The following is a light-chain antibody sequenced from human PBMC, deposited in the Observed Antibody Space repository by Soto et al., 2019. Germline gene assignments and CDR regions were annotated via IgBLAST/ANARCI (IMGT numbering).Light chain of an antibody. J-gene: IGKJ1*01. CDR1: QSVPSDY. V-gene: IGKV3-20*01. CDR3: QQYGNSPT. Sequence: EIVLTQSPGTLSLSPGEGATLSCRASQSVPSDYLAWYQQKPGQAPRLLIYGAFTRATAIPDRFSGSGSGTDFTLSISRLEPEDFAVYWCQQYGNSPTFGQGTQ. CDR2: GAF.